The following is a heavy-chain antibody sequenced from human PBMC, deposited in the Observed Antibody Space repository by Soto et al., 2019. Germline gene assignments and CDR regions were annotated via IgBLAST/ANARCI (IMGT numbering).Heavy chain of an antibody. D-gene: IGHD4-4*01. Sequence: EVQLVESGGGLVQPGGSLRLSCAVSGFSFSSAWMTWICKAPGKGLERVAIMNEDGSERYYVDSVKGRFTISRDNAKNSLFLQMHSLGVEDTAVYFCARDRAYSRFDYWGQGSLVTVSS. CDR1: GFSFSSAW. CDR3: ARDRAYSRFDY. J-gene: IGHJ4*02. CDR2: MNEDGSER. V-gene: IGHV3-7*03.